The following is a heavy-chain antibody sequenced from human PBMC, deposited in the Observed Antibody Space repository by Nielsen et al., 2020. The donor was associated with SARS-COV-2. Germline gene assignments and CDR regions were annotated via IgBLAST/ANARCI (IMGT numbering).Heavy chain of an antibody. Sequence: GESLKISCAASGFTFSNFAMNWVRQAPGKGLEWVSTIGVSSGGSITYYADSVKGRFTISRDDAKKTLYLQMNSLRAEDTAVYYCAIIHLWFPWGQGTLVSVSS. CDR1: GFTFSNFA. CDR2: IGVSSGGSIT. V-gene: IGHV3-23*01. D-gene: IGHD5-18*01. CDR3: AIIHLWFP. J-gene: IGHJ5*02.